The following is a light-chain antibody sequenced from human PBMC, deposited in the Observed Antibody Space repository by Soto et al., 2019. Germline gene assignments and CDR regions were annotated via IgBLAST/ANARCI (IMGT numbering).Light chain of an antibody. CDR2: AAS. CDR3: QQSYDTPRT. V-gene: IGKV1-39*01. Sequence: DIQMTQSPSSLSASVGDRVTITCRASQSITTYLNWYQQNPGKAPKLLIYAASSLQSGVPSRFSGSGSGTDFTLTVSSLQPEDSATYYCQQSYDTPRTFGQRTKLEIK. J-gene: IGKJ2*01. CDR1: QSITTY.